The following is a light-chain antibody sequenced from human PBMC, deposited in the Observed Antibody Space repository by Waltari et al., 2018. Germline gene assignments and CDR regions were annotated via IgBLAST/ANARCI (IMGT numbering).Light chain of an antibody. CDR1: QGISNF. CDR2: AAS. J-gene: IGKJ4*01. Sequence: DIQMTQSPSSLSASVGYRVTITCRASQGISNFLAWYQQKPGKIPKLLIHAASTLRSGVPSRFSGSGSGTDFTLTVSSLQPEDVATYYCQNYNSAPLAFGGGTTVEIK. V-gene: IGKV1-27*01. CDR3: QNYNSAPLA.